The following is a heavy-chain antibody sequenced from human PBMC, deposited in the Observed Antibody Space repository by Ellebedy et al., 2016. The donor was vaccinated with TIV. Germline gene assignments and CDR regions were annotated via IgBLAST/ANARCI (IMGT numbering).Heavy chain of an antibody. CDR3: ARTLVRGRPGMDV. Sequence: ASVKVSCXASGYTFTSYDINWLRQASGQGLESMGWMNPNSGNTGYAQMFQGRVTMTRDNSISTAYMELSSLSSEDTAVYYCARTLVRGRPGMDVWGQGTTVTVSS. V-gene: IGHV1-8*01. CDR2: MNPNSGNT. D-gene: IGHD3-10*01. CDR1: GYTFTSYD. J-gene: IGHJ6*02.